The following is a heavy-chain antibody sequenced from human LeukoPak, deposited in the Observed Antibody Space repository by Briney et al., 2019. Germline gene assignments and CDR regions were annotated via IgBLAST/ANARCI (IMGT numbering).Heavy chain of an antibody. D-gene: IGHD3-22*01. CDR1: GGSISSSSYY. CDR2: IYYSGST. CDR3: ARDLSSADYYDSSGYGDAFDI. J-gene: IGHJ3*02. Sequence: PSETLSLTCTVSGGSISSSSYYWGWIRQPPGKGLEWIGSIYYSGSTYYNPSLKSRVTISVDTSKNQFSLKLSSVTAADTAVYYCARDLSSADYYDSSGYGDAFDIWGQGTMVTVSS. V-gene: IGHV4-39*07.